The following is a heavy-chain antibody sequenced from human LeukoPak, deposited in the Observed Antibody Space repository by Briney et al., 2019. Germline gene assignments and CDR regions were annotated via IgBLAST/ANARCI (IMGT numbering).Heavy chain of an antibody. Sequence: GASXXVSCKASGYTFTGYYMHWVRQAPGQGREWMGWINPNGGGTNYAQKFQGRVTITRDTSISTAYMELSRLRSDDTAVYYCATYDPLYFQHWGQGTLVTVSS. CDR2: INPNGGGT. J-gene: IGHJ1*01. CDR3: ATYDPLYFQH. D-gene: IGHD5-12*01. CDR1: GYTFTGYY. V-gene: IGHV1-2*02.